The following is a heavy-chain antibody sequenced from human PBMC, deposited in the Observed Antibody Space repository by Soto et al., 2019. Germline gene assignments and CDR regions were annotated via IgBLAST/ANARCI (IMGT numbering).Heavy chain of an antibody. V-gene: IGHV5-51*01. Sequence: GESLKISCKGSGYSFSSYWIAWVRQMPGKGLEWMGVIHPGDSDTRYSPSFQGQVTISVDKTISTAYLQWSSLKASDTDMYYCARRRDFCTSSRCNSYYYYGMDVWGQGTTVTVSS. D-gene: IGHD3-3*01. CDR1: GYSFSSYW. J-gene: IGHJ6*02. CDR2: IHPGDSDT. CDR3: ARRRDFCTSSRCNSYYYYGMDV.